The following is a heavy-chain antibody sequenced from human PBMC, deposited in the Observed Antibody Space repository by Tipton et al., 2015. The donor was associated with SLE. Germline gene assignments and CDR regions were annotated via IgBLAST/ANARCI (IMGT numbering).Heavy chain of an antibody. D-gene: IGHD2/OR15-2a*01. V-gene: IGHV3-53*01. CDR2: IYSAGDT. CDR3: VRDEYSSASDI. CDR1: GFSVSSNY. Sequence: SLRLSCAASGFSVSSNYMSWVRQAPGKGLEWVSVIYSAGDTYYADSVKGRFTISRDNAKNSLYMQMNSLRAEDTAVYYCVRDEYSSASDIWGQGTMVTVSS. J-gene: IGHJ3*02.